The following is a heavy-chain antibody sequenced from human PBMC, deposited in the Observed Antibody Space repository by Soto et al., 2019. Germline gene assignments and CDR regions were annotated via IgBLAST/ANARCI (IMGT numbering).Heavy chain of an antibody. CDR1: GVSFSRYY. D-gene: IGHD6-19*01. CDR3: ARGRVAVAVPYFYY. J-gene: IGHJ4*02. CDR2: INHSGST. Sequence: PWETLSLTCAVYGVSFSRYYWSWIRQPPGKGLEWIGEINHSGSTTYNPSLENRVTISVDTYKNQFSLKLSSVTAADTAVYFCARGRVAVAVPYFYYWGQGALVTVSS. V-gene: IGHV4-34*01.